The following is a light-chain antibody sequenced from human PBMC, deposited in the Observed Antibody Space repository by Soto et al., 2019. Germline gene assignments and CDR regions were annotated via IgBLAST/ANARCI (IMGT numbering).Light chain of an antibody. CDR2: QAS. Sequence: DIQMTQSPSTLPSSAGDRVTITCRASQTISSWLAWYQQKPGKAPKLLIYQASTLESGVPSRFSGSGSGAEFTLTISSLQPDDFATYYCQQYNTYRWTFGQGTNVDIK. V-gene: IGKV1-5*03. CDR3: QQYNTYRWT. J-gene: IGKJ1*01. CDR1: QTISSW.